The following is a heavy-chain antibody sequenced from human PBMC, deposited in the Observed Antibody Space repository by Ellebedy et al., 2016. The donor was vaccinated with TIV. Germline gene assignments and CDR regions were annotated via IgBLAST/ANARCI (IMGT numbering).Heavy chain of an antibody. CDR3: ASSVHYDHYSGYLN. J-gene: IGHJ4*02. D-gene: IGHD3-22*01. CDR1: GFTVSTYA. Sequence: GESLKISXISSGFTVSTYALNWVRQAPGKGLEWVSYISGSGSTTYYADSVKGRFAISRDNAKNSVYLQMNSLRIEDTAVYYCASSVHYDHYSGYLNWGQGTVVTVSS. CDR2: ISGSGSTT. V-gene: IGHV3-48*01.